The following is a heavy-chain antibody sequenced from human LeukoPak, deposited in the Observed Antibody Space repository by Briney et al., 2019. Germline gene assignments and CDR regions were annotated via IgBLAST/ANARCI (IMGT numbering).Heavy chain of an antibody. CDR2: ISSSGSTI. CDR3: VELGITMIGGV. D-gene: IGHD3-10*02. Sequence: PGGSLRLSCAASGFTFSSYEMNWVRQAPGKGLEWVSYISSSGSTIYYADSVKGGFTISRDNAKNSLYLQMNSLRAEDTAVYYCVELGITMIGGVWGKGTTVTISS. V-gene: IGHV3-48*03. CDR1: GFTFSSYE. J-gene: IGHJ6*04.